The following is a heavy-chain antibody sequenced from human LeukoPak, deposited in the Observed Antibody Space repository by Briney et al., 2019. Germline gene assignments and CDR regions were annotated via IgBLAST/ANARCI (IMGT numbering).Heavy chain of an antibody. J-gene: IGHJ4*02. CDR1: GGTFSSYA. Sequence: ASVKVSCKASGGTFSSYAISWVRQAPGQGLEWMGRIIPIFGTANYAQKFQGRVTITTDESTSTAYMELSSLRSEDTAVYYCARGLRYCSSTSCSYYFDYWGQGTLVTVSS. CDR3: ARGLRYCSSTSCSYYFDY. V-gene: IGHV1-69*05. CDR2: IIPIFGTA. D-gene: IGHD2-2*01.